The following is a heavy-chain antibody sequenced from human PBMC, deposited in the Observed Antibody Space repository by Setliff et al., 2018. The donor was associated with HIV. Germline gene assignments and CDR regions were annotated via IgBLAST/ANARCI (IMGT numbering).Heavy chain of an antibody. D-gene: IGHD3-22*01. V-gene: IGHV1-3*01. J-gene: IGHJ4*02. Sequence: ASVKVSCKASGYTFTSYAMHWVRQAPGQRLEWMGWINAGNGNTKYSQRFQGRVTITRDESTTTAYMELSSLRSEDTAVYYCARIPNHSSGFDYWGQGTPVTVSS. CDR2: INAGNGNT. CDR3: ARIPNHSSGFDY. CDR1: GYTFTSYA.